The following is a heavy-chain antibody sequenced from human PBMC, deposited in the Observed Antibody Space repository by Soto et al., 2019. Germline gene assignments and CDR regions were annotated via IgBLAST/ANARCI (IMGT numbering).Heavy chain of an antibody. V-gene: IGHV1-46*01. D-gene: IGHD2-21*02. J-gene: IGHJ4*02. CDR1: GDTFTDYY. CDR2: VNPSGGHT. CDR3: AIGGHVVVGTAALDY. Sequence: QVHLMQSGAEVKKPWASVKVSFKASGDTFTDYYIHWFRQHPGQGLEWMGRVNPSGGHTTYAQHFLGRVSKVRAPSTSTLYIVLTSLPSQATAIYYCAIGGHVVVGTAALDYWGQGTLVTVSS.